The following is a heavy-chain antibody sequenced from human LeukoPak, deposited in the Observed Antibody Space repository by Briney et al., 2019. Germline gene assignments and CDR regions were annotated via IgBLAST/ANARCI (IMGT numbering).Heavy chain of an antibody. CDR1: GFTFSSYE. J-gene: IGHJ5*02. D-gene: IGHD1-26*01. V-gene: IGHV3-48*03. Sequence: PGGSLRLSCAASGFTFSSYEMNWVRQAPGKGLEWVSYICSSGSTVYYADSVKGRFTISRDNAKNSLYLQMNSLRAEDTAVYYCASLIAGGRGAENWFDPWGQGTLVTVSS. CDR3: ASLIAGGRGAENWFDP. CDR2: ICSSGSTV.